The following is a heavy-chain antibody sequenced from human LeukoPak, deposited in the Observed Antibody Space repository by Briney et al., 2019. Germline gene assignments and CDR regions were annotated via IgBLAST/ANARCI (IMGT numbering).Heavy chain of an antibody. CDR3: AGTRNLRGDYFDY. CDR1: GFTFSSHV. CDR2: IGYDGSNK. V-gene: IGHV3-33*01. D-gene: IGHD3-10*01. Sequence: GGSLRLSCAASGFTFSSHVMHWVRQAPGKGLEWVAVIGYDGSNKYYADSVKGRFTISRDNPKKSLYLQMNSLRAEDTAVYYCAGTRNLRGDYFDYWGQGTLSPSPQ. J-gene: IGHJ4*02.